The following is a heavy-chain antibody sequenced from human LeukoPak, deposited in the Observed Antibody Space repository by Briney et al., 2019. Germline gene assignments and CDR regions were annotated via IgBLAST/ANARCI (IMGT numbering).Heavy chain of an antibody. CDR2: IYHSGST. D-gene: IGHD3-10*01. J-gene: IGHJ6*03. CDR3: ASPLWFGELLTTPYYYYYMDV. V-gene: IGHV4-38-2*01. Sequence: KPSGTLSLTCAVSGYSISSGYYWGWIRQPPGKGLEWIGSIYHSGSTYYNPSLKSRVTISVDTSKNQFSLKLSSVTAADTAVYYCASPLWFGELLTTPYYYYYMDVWGKGTTVTVSS. CDR1: GYSISSGYY.